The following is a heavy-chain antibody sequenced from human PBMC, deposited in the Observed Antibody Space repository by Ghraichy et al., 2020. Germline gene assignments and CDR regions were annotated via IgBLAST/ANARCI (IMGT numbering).Heavy chain of an antibody. CDR1: GGSISSGGYY. CDR2: IYYSGST. CDR3: ARVSAGDFWSGYYLGMDV. V-gene: IGHV4-31*03. D-gene: IGHD3-3*01. Sequence: SETLYLTCTVSGGSISSGGYYWSWIRQHPGKGLEWIGYIYYSGSTYYNPSLKSRVTISVDTSKNQFSLKLSSVTAADTAVYYCARVSAGDFWSGYYLGMDVWGQGTTVTVSS. J-gene: IGHJ6*02.